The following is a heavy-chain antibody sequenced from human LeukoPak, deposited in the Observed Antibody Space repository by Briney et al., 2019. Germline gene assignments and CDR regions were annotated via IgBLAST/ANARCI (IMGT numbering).Heavy chain of an antibody. CDR1: GYTFTGHY. V-gene: IGHV1-2*02. D-gene: IGHD6-13*01. CDR3: ARARQGAGTYAFDT. J-gene: IGHJ3*02. CDR2: ISPNSGDT. Sequence: GASVKVSCKASGYTFTGHYMQWVRQAPGQGLEWMGWISPNSGDTLHAQKFQGRVTMARDTSINTAYMELSNLRSDDTAVYYCARARQGAGTYAFDTWGQGTMVTVSS.